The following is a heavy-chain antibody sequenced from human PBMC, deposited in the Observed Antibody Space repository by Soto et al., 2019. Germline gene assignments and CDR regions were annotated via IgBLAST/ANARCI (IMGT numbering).Heavy chain of an antibody. CDR1: GFTFSSYA. V-gene: IGHV3-23*01. Sequence: EVQLLESGGGLVQPGGSLRLSCAASGFTFSSYAMRWVRQAPGKGQEWVSAISGSGDSTYYADSVKGRFTTSRDNSKNTLYLQMNSLRAEDTAVYYCARRGSGSYYDYWGQGTLVTVSS. J-gene: IGHJ4*02. CDR3: ARRGSGSYYDY. D-gene: IGHD1-26*01. CDR2: ISGSGDST.